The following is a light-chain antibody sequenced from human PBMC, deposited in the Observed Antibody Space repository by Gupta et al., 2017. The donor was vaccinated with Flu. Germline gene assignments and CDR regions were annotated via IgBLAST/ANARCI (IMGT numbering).Light chain of an antibody. Sequence: DIQMTQSPSSLSASVGDRVTMTCRASQSISSNLVWYQQKPRRPPKLLIYLASSLQSGVPSRFSGSGSGTDFTLTISSLQPEDFATYYCQQSHLTPPTFGQGTEVEIK. V-gene: IGKV1-39*01. CDR3: QQSHLTPPT. CDR2: LAS. J-gene: IGKJ1*01. CDR1: QSISSN.